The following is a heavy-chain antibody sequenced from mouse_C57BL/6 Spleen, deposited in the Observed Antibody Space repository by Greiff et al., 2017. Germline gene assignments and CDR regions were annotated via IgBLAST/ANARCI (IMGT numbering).Heavy chain of an antibody. CDR3: ARHEEDYDRGYAKDY. Sequence: VQLQQSGSELVKPGASVKLFCKASGYPFTEYTILWVKQRSGQGLEWIGWFYPGSGSIKSNEKFKGKATLTAYKSSSTVYMELSRLTSEDSAVYCGARHEEDYDRGYAKDYWGQGTSVTVSS. CDR2: FYPGSGSI. J-gene: IGHJ4*01. D-gene: IGHD2-4*01. V-gene: IGHV1-62-2*01. CDR1: GYPFTEYT.